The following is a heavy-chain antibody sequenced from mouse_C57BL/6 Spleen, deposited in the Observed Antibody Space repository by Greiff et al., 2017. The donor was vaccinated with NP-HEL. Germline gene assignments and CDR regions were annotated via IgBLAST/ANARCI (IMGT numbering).Heavy chain of an antibody. CDR2: INPGSGGT. J-gene: IGHJ2*01. CDR1: GYAFTNYL. Sequence: VQLQQSGAELVRPGTSVKVSCKASGYAFTNYLIEWVKQRPGQGLEWIGVINPGSGGTNYNEKFKGKATLTADTSSSTAYMQLSSLKSEDSAVYFCAREGNCDYCDYWGQGTTLTVSA. D-gene: IGHD4-1*01. CDR3: AREGNCDYCDY. V-gene: IGHV1-54*01.